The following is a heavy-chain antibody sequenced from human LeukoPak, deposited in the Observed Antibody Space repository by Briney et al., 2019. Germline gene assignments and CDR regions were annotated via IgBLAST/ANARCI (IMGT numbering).Heavy chain of an antibody. CDR3: ARFHGFYGGDY. Sequence: ASVKVSCKASGYTLTSYAMHWVRQAPGQRLEWMGWINAGNGNTKYSQKFQGRVTITRDTSASTAYMELSSLRSEDTAVYYCARFHGFYGGDYWGQGTLVTASS. CDR2: INAGNGNT. V-gene: IGHV1-3*01. D-gene: IGHD3-22*01. J-gene: IGHJ4*02. CDR1: GYTLTSYA.